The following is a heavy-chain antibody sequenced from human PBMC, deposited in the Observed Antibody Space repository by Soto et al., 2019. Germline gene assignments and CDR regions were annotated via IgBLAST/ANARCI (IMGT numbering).Heavy chain of an antibody. V-gene: IGHV3-48*03. CDR3: AGGVMYSGSYQD. J-gene: IGHJ4*02. CDR1: GFTLGGNE. CDR2: ISDSGSTI. D-gene: IGHD1-26*01. Sequence: EVQLVESGGGLGKPGGPLRLSGAASGFTLGGNEMAWFGRAQGKGLEWVSYISDSGSTIKYADSVKGRFTISRDNAKNSLYLQMNSLRAEDTAVYYCAGGVMYSGSYQDWGQGTLVTVSS.